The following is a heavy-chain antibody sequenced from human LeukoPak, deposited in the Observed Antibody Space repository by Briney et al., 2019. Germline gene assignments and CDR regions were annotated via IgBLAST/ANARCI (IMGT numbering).Heavy chain of an antibody. J-gene: IGHJ1*01. CDR1: GFTFSDHY. Sequence: GGSLRLSCAAFGFTFSDHYMDWVRQAPGKGLEWVGRTRNKANGYTTQYAASVKGRFTISRDDSKNSLYLQMNSLKTEDTAVYYCASLLWGYLQHWGQGTLVTVSS. D-gene: IGHD3-16*01. CDR2: TRNKANGYTT. CDR3: ASLLWGYLQH. V-gene: IGHV3-72*01.